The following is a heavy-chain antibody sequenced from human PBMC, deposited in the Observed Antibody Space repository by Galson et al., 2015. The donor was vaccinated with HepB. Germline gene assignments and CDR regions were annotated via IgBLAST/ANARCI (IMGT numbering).Heavy chain of an antibody. Sequence: SVKVSCKASGYTFTSSTSYGITWVRQAPGQGLEWMGWISAYNGKTNYAQKLQGRVTMTTDTSTSTAYMELRSLRSDDTAVYYCARQGLPGRTSDYYYGMDVWGQGTTVTVSS. CDR2: ISAYNGKT. CDR1: GYTFTSSTSYG. V-gene: IGHV1-18*04. CDR3: ARQGLPGRTSDYYYGMDV. D-gene: IGHD2-2*01. J-gene: IGHJ6*02.